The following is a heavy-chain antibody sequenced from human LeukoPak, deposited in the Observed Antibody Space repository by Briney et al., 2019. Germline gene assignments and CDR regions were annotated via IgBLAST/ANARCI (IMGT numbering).Heavy chain of an antibody. CDR2: ISSHGGST. Sequence: PGGSLSLSCSASGFTFNNYAMHWVRQAPGKGLEYVSGISSHGGSTYYADSVKGRFTISRDNSKNTLYLQVSSLRAEDTAVYFCVKDYSSGYYECFQHWGQGTLVTVSS. V-gene: IGHV3-64D*06. J-gene: IGHJ1*01. CDR1: GFTFNNYA. D-gene: IGHD3-22*01. CDR3: VKDYSSGYYECFQH.